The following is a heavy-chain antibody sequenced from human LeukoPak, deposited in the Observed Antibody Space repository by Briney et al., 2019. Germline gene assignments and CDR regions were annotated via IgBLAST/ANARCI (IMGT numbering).Heavy chain of an antibody. J-gene: IGHJ3*02. Sequence: ASVKVSCKASGYTFTSYGISWVRQAPGQGLEWMGWISAYNGNTNYAQKLQGRVTMTTDTSTSTAYMELRSLRSEDTAVYYCARTYYYDSSGYPDAFDIWGQGTMVTVSS. D-gene: IGHD3-22*01. CDR3: ARTYYYDSSGYPDAFDI. CDR1: GYTFTSYG. CDR2: ISAYNGNT. V-gene: IGHV1-18*01.